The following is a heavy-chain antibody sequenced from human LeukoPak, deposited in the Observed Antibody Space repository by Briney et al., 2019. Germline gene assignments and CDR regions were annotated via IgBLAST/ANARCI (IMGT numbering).Heavy chain of an antibody. CDR2: INAGNGNT. CDR3: ARVGVAGMFYYGMDV. J-gene: IGHJ6*02. Sequence: ASVEVSCKASGYTFTSYAMHWVRQAPGQRLEWMGWINAGNGNTKYSQKFQGRVTITRDTSASTAYMELSSLRSEDTAVYYCARVGVAGMFYYGMDVWGQGTTVTVSS. CDR1: GYTFTSYA. V-gene: IGHV1-3*01. D-gene: IGHD6-19*01.